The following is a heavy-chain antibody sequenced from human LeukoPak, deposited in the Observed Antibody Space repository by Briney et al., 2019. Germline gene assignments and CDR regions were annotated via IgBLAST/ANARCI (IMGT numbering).Heavy chain of an antibody. CDR1: GYTFTAYY. Sequence: GASVKVSRKASGYTFTAYYMHWVRQAPGQGLEWMGRCKSNSGGTNYAQKFEGRVTMTRDTSISTAYMELSRLRSDDTAVYYCARDVRIAAAGDYWGEGTLVTVPS. D-gene: IGHD6-13*01. V-gene: IGHV1-2*02. J-gene: IGHJ4*02. CDR2: CKSNSGGT. CDR3: ARDVRIAAAGDY.